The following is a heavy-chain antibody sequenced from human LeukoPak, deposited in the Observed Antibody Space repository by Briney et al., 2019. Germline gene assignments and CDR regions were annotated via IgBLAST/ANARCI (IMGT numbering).Heavy chain of an antibody. J-gene: IGHJ4*02. Sequence: GASVKVSCKASGYTFTSYDINWVRQATGQGLEWMGWMNPNSGNTGYAQEFRGRVTMTRNTSISTAYMELSSLRSEDTAVYYCARAFDFWNGHMDYWGQGTLVTLSS. CDR3: ARAFDFWNGHMDY. CDR2: MNPNSGNT. D-gene: IGHD3-3*01. CDR1: GYTFTSYD. V-gene: IGHV1-8*01.